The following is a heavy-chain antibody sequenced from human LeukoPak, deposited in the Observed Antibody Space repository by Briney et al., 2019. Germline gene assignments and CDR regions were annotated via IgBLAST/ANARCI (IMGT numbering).Heavy chain of an antibody. CDR2: IYHSGST. J-gene: IGHJ5*02. CDR3: ARGGYYGSGNDFRFDP. V-gene: IGHV4-38-2*02. D-gene: IGHD3-10*01. Sequence: SETLSLTCTVSGYSINSIYYWGWIRQPPGKGLEWIGSIYHSGSTYYNPSLKSRITISVDTSKNQFSLKLSSVSAADTAVYYCARGGYYGSGNDFRFDPWGQGTLVTVSS. CDR1: GYSINSIYY.